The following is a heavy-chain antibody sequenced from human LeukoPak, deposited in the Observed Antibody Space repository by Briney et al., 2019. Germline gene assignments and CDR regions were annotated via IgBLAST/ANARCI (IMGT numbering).Heavy chain of an antibody. CDR3: ARVAVATTNWFDP. CDR2: IYTSGST. V-gene: IGHV4-4*07. Sequence: PSETLSLTCTVSGASISTYYWSWIRQPAGKGLEWIGRIYTSGSTNYNPSLKSRVTMSVDTSKNQFSLKLSSMTAADTAVYYCARVAVATTNWFDPWGQGTLVTVSS. D-gene: IGHD6-19*01. J-gene: IGHJ5*02. CDR1: GASISTYY.